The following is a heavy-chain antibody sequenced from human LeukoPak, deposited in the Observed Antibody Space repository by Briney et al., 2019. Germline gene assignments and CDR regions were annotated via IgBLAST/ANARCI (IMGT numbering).Heavy chain of an antibody. CDR3: AREGDCSSTSCYPFDY. V-gene: IGHV3-74*01. CDR2: INSDGSST. CDR1: GFTFSSYW. J-gene: IGHJ4*02. Sequence: RGSLRLSCAASGFTFSSYWMHWVRQAPGKGLVWVSRINSDGSSTSYADSVKGRFTISRDNAKNTLYLQMNSLRAEDTAVYYCAREGDCSSTSCYPFDYWGQGTLVTVSS. D-gene: IGHD2-2*01.